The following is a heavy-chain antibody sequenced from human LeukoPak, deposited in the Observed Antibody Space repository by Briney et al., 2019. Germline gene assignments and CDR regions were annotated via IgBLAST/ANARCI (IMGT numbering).Heavy chain of an antibody. CDR3: ARDPCGGDCYAFDY. CDR2: IWYDGSNK. J-gene: IGHJ4*02. Sequence: GGSLRLSCAASGFTFSSYAMHWVRQAPGKGLEWVAVIWYDGSNKYYADSVKGRFTISRDNSKNTLYLQMNSLRAEDTAMYYCARDPCGGDCYAFDYWGQGTLVTVSS. D-gene: IGHD2-21*02. V-gene: IGHV3-33*08. CDR1: GFTFSSYA.